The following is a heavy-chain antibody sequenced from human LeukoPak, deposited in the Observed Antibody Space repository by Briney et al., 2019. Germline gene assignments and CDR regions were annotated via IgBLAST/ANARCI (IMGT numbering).Heavy chain of an antibody. CDR1: GGSISSYY. Sequence: PSETLSLTCTVSGGSISSYYWSWIRQPPGKGLEWIGYIYYSGSTNYNPSLKSRVTISVDTSKNQFSLKLSSVTAADTAVYYCATGNDSFDYWGQGTLVTVSS. CDR2: IYYSGST. CDR3: ATGNDSFDY. J-gene: IGHJ4*02. D-gene: IGHD2-21*02. V-gene: IGHV4-59*01.